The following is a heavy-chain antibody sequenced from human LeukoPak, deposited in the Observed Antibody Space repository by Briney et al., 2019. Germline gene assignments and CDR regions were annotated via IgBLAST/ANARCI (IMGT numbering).Heavy chain of an antibody. D-gene: IGHD4-23*01. CDR3: AMSGTSVGY. J-gene: IGHJ4*02. CDR1: GFTFDDYA. CDR2: ITWNRDNI. V-gene: IGHV3-9*01. Sequence: GGSLRLSCTVSGFTFDDYAMHWVRHTPGKGLEWVAGITWNRDNIGYGDSVKGRFTISRDNAKNSLYLQMNSLRAEDTALYYCAMSGTSVGYWGQGTLVTVSS.